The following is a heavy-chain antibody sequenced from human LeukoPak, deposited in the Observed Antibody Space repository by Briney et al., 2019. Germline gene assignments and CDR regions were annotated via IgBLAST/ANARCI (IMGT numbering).Heavy chain of an antibody. CDR2: IYSGGST. J-gene: IGHJ6*04. V-gene: IGHV3-66*02. Sequence: EGSLRLSCAASGFTVSSNYMSWVRQAPGKGLEWVSVIYSGGSTYYADSVKGRFTISRDNSKNTLYLQMNSLRAEDTAVYYCARDSPSSLMDVWGKGTTVTVSS. CDR3: ARDSPSSLMDV. D-gene: IGHD2-2*01. CDR1: GFTVSSNY.